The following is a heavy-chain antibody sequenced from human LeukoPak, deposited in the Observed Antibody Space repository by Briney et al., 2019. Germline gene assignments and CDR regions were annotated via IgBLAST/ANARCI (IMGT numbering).Heavy chain of an antibody. CDR1: GFTFSDYY. V-gene: IGHV3-11*04. J-gene: IGHJ4*02. CDR2: ISSSGSTI. CDR3: AKDPLPAASSWLDY. Sequence: GGSLRLSCAASGFTFSDYYMSWIRQAPGKGLEWVSYISSSGSTIYYADSVKGRFTISRDNAKNSLYLQMNSLRAEDTAVYYCAKDPLPAASSWLDYWGQGTLVTVSS. D-gene: IGHD2-2*01.